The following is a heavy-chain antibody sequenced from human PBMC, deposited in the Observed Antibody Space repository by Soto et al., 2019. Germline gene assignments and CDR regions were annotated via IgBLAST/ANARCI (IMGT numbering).Heavy chain of an antibody. J-gene: IGHJ6*02. Sequence: EVQLVESGGGLIQPGGSLRLSCAASGFTVSNSYMSWVRQAPGKGLEWVSVIYSGGSTYYADSVKGRFTISRDKSKNTLYLQMNSLRAEDTAVYYCARDGFNYYYGMDVWGQGTTVTVSS. V-gene: IGHV3-53*01. CDR1: GFTVSNSY. D-gene: IGHD2-2*03. CDR3: ARDGFNYYYGMDV. CDR2: IYSGGST.